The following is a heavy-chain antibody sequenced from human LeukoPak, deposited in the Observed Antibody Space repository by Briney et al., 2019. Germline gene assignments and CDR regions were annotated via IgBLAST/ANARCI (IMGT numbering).Heavy chain of an antibody. V-gene: IGHV4-38-2*01. CDR1: GYSISTGYY. CDR3: ARKYGSNAGYFDY. D-gene: IGHD4-23*01. CDR2: SYHSGTS. Sequence: TSETLSLTCAVSGYSISTGYYWGWVRQPPGKGLEWLGNSYHSGTSYYNPSLKSRVSISVDASKHQFSLKLRSVTAADTAVYYCARKYGSNAGYFDYWGQGALVTVSS. J-gene: IGHJ4*02.